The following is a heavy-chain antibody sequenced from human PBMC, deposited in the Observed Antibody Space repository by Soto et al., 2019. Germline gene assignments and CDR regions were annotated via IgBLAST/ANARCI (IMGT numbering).Heavy chain of an antibody. V-gene: IGHV3-21*01. J-gene: IGHJ4*02. D-gene: IGHD3-10*01. CDR1: GFTFSSYS. CDR2: ISSSSSYI. CDR3: ARSLMVRGVRVHYFDY. Sequence: EVQLVESGGGLVKPGGSLRLSCAASGFTFSSYSMNWVRQAPGKGLEWVSSISSSSSYIYYADSVKGRFTISRDNAKNSLYLQMNSLRAEGTAVYYCARSLMVRGVRVHYFDYWGQGTLVTVSS.